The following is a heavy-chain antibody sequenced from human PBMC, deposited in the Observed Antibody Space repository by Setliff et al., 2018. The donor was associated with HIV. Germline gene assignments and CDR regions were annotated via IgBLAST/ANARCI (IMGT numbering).Heavy chain of an antibody. CDR3: ASFFGDYGY. CDR1: GFSFSRYA. CDR2: IGSSNHGI. Sequence: GGSLRLSCAASGFSFSRYAMGWVRQAPGKGLDWVAHIGSSNHGIHYTASVQGRFTVSRDNANNLLFLQMNNLRVEDTAVYYCASFFGDYGYWGHGTQVTVSS. J-gene: IGHJ4*01. V-gene: IGHV3-48*04. D-gene: IGHD3-10*01.